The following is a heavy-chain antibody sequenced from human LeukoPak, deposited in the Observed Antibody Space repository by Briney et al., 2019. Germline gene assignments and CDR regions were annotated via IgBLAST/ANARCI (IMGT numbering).Heavy chain of an antibody. V-gene: IGHV3-72*01. D-gene: IGHD6-25*01. CDR1: GFTFSDHF. Sequence: GGSLRLSCAASGFTFSDHFLAWVRQAPGKGLERVGRTRNKAHNYTTSYAASVQGRFTISRHASKKLMYLQMNSLKTEDTAVYFCVRDQGRPGDYWGQGTLVTVSS. CDR2: TRNKAHNYTT. J-gene: IGHJ4*02. CDR3: VRDQGRPGDY.